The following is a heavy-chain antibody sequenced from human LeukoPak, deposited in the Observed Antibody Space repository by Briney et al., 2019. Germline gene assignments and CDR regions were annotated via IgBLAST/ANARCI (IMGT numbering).Heavy chain of an antibody. V-gene: IGHV4-59*01. Sequence: SETLSLTCTVSGGSISSYYWSWIRQPPGKGLEWIGYIYYSGSTNYNPSLKSRVTISVDTSKNQFSLKLGSVTAADTAVYYCAREAPDYGSGSYYFDYWGQGTLVTVSS. D-gene: IGHD3-10*01. CDR3: AREAPDYGSGSYYFDY. CDR1: GGSISSYY. J-gene: IGHJ4*02. CDR2: IYYSGST.